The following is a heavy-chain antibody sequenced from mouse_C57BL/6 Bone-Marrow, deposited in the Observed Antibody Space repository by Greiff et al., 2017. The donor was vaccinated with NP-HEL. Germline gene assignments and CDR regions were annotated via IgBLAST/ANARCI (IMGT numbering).Heavy chain of an antibody. D-gene: IGHD1-1*01. CDR2: INPNNGGT. J-gene: IGHJ3*01. CDR3: ARRDLLLRPFAY. Sequence: EVQLQQSGPELVKPGASVKMSCKASGYTFTDYNMHWVKQSHGTSLEWIGYINPNNGGTSYNQKFKGKATLTVNKSSSTAYMELRSLTSEDSAVYYCARRDLLLRPFAYWGQGTLVTVSA. V-gene: IGHV1-22*01. CDR1: GYTFTDYN.